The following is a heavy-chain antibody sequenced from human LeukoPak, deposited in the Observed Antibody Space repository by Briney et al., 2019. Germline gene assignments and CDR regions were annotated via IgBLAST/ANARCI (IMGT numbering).Heavy chain of an antibody. CDR2: ISNSGNI. D-gene: IGHD3-9*01. CDR1: GASISSPNW. CDR3: AGMYYDILTGYSRGAFDI. Sequence: SGTLSLTCAVSGASISSPNWWNWVRQSPGKELEWVGEISNSGNINYNPSLQSRVTISIDKSKNDFSLKLSSVTAADTAVYYCAGMYYDILTGYSRGAFDIWGQGTMVTVSS. J-gene: IGHJ3*02. V-gene: IGHV4-4*02.